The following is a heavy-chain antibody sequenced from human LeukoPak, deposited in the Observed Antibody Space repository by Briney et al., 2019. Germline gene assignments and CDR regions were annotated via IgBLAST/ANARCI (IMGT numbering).Heavy chain of an antibody. CDR3: ARVRCSGGSCPYYYYYYYMDV. D-gene: IGHD2-15*01. J-gene: IGHJ6*03. CDR2: IYTSGST. Sequence: SETLSLTCTVSGGSISSYYWSWIRQPAGKGLEWIGRIYTSGSTNYNPSLKSRVTMSVDTSKNQFSLKLSSVTAADTAVYYCARVRCSGGSCPYYYYYYYMDVWGKGTTVTVSS. CDR1: GGSISSYY. V-gene: IGHV4-4*07.